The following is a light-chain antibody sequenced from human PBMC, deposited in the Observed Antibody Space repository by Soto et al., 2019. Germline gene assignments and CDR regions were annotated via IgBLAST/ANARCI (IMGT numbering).Light chain of an antibody. J-gene: IGLJ1*01. CDR1: SSDIRDYKY. Sequence: QSALTQHASVSGSPGKSITISCTGTSSDIRDYKYVSWYQQHPGKAPKLIIYEVTRRPSGVSDRFSGSKSGNTASLTISGLQAEDEAYYYCTSYASIGDVFGTGTK. CDR2: EVT. V-gene: IGLV2-14*01. CDR3: TSYASIGDV.